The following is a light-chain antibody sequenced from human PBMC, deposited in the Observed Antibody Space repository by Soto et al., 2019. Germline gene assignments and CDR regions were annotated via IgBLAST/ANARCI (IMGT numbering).Light chain of an antibody. Sequence: EVVMTQSPATLSVSPGEGATLYCRASQSIRSNLAWYQKKPGQSHRLLIYGASTRATAAPARFSGSGSGTEFTLTISSLQSEDFAVYYCQQYDNWPLTFGGGTQVEIK. J-gene: IGKJ4*01. CDR1: QSIRSN. CDR2: GAS. CDR3: QQYDNWPLT. V-gene: IGKV3-15*01.